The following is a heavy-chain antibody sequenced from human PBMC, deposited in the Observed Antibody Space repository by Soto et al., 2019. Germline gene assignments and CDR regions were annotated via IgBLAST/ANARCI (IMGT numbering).Heavy chain of an antibody. D-gene: IGHD2-15*01. CDR1: GFTFSSYW. CDR3: ARDQGYCSGGSCAVAGY. CDR2: INSDGSST. Sequence: EVQLVESGGGLVQPGGSLRLSCAASGFTFSSYWMHWVRQAPGKGLVWVSRINSDGSSTTYADSVKGRFNISRDNAKNTLDLQLNSLRAEDTAVYYCARDQGYCSGGSCAVAGYWGQGTLVTVSS. V-gene: IGHV3-74*01. J-gene: IGHJ4*02.